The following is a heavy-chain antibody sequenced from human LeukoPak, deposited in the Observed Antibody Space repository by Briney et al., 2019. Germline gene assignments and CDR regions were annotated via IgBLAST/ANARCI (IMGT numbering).Heavy chain of an antibody. D-gene: IGHD2-8*01. CDR3: ARSAEHCANGVCFTKYYMDV. J-gene: IGHJ6*03. CDR2: INPNSGGT. Sequence: GASVKVSCKASGYTFTGYYMHWVRQAPGQGLEWMGRINPNSGGTNYAQKFQGRVTMTRDTSINTAYMEVRRLTSDDTADYYCARSAEHCANGVCFTKYYMDVWGKGTTVTVSS. V-gene: IGHV1-2*02. CDR1: GYTFTGYY.